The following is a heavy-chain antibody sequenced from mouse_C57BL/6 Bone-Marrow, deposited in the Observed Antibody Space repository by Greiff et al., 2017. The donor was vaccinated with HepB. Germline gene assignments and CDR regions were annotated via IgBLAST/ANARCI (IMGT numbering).Heavy chain of an antibody. CDR2: IYPGDGDT. Sequence: VQLQQSGPELVKPGASVTISCKASGYAFSSSWMNWVKQRPGKGLEWIGRIYPGDGDTNYNGKFKGKATLTADKSSSTAYMQLSSLTSEDSAVYFCARWLLRTLWYFDVWGTGTTVTVSS. CDR3: ARWLLRTLWYFDV. CDR1: GYAFSSSW. D-gene: IGHD2-3*01. J-gene: IGHJ1*03. V-gene: IGHV1-82*01.